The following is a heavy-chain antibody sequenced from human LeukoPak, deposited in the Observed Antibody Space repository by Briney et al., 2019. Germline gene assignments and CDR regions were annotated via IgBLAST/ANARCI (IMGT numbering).Heavy chain of an antibody. D-gene: IGHD6-19*01. J-gene: IGHJ6*02. Sequence: PGGSLRHSCSASGFTFSIYAVHWVRQAPGKGLEYVSGISDNGGSTYYADSVKGGFTISRDNSKNTLYLQMSSLTPEDTARYYCVNLEQWLVPDYYYGMDVWGQGTTVTVSS. CDR2: ISDNGGST. CDR1: GFTFSIYA. V-gene: IGHV3-64D*06. CDR3: VNLEQWLVPDYYYGMDV.